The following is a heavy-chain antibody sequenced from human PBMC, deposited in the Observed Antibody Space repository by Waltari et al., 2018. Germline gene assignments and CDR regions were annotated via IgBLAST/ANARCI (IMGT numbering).Heavy chain of an antibody. CDR2: VYWDDDK. D-gene: IGHD6-19*01. CDR1: GFSVDPNGVG. J-gene: IGHJ4*02. CDR3: AHSRSGYSSGCPDY. V-gene: IGHV2-5*02. Sequence: QITLKESGPTLVKPTQTLTLTCACYGFSVDPNGVGVEWVRQPPGTALEWLATVYWDDDKNYSPSLASRLTVTKDTSKNQVVLTMTNMDPLDTATYFCAHSRSGYSSGCPDYWGQGTPVSVSS.